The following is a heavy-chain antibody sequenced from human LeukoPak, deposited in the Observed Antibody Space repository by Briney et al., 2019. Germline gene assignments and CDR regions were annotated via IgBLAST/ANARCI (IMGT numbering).Heavy chain of an antibody. CDR1: GYTFTSYG. V-gene: IGHV1-18*01. CDR3: ARGRGEGRGITMVRGVRAPPYNWFDP. D-gene: IGHD3-10*01. Sequence: ASVKVSCKASGYTFTSYGISWVRQAPGQGLEWMGWISAYNGNTNYAQKLQGRVTMTTDTSTSTAYMELRGLRSDDTAVYYCARGRGEGRGITMVRGVRAPPYNWFDPWGHGTLVTVSS. J-gene: IGHJ5*02. CDR2: ISAYNGNT.